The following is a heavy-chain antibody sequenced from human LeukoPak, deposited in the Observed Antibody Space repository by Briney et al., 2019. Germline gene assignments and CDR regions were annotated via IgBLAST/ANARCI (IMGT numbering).Heavy chain of an antibody. J-gene: IGHJ4*02. D-gene: IGHD3-22*01. CDR1: GFTLSDYY. Sequence: PGGSLRLSCAPSGFTLSDYYIRWIRQAPGKGLERVSYISRSGSNIYNADSVEGRFTIPRDNAKNSLYQQMNSLRAEDTAVYYCARSLSYYYDSSGYYCYWGQGTLVTVSS. CDR3: ARSLSYYYDSSGYYCY. V-gene: IGHV3-11*01. CDR2: ISRSGSNI.